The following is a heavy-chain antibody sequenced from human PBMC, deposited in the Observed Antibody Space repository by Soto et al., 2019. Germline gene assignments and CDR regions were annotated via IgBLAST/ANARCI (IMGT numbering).Heavy chain of an antibody. CDR3: ARLGGYCSGGSCTKNTNYYYGMDV. Sequence: SETLSLTCAVYGGSFSGYYWSWIRQPPGKGLEWIGEINHSGSTNYNPSLKSRVTISVDTSKNQFSLKLSSVTAADTAVYYCARLGGYCSGGSCTKNTNYYYGMDVWGQGTTVT. CDR1: GGSFSGYY. V-gene: IGHV4-34*01. J-gene: IGHJ6*02. D-gene: IGHD2-15*01. CDR2: INHSGST.